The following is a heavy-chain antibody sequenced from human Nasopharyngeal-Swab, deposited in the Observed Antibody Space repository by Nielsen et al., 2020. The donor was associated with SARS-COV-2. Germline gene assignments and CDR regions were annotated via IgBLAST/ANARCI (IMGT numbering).Heavy chain of an antibody. Sequence: GGSLRLSCTASGFTFGDYAMSWVRQAPGKGLEWVGFIRSKAYGGTTEYAASVKGRFTISRDDSKSIAYLQMNSLKTEDTAVYYCTFDSSGYYPHDAFDIWAKGQWSPSPQ. V-gene: IGHV3-49*04. CDR3: TFDSSGYYPHDAFDI. CDR2: IRSKAYGGTT. CDR1: GFTFGDYA. D-gene: IGHD3-22*01. J-gene: IGHJ3*02.